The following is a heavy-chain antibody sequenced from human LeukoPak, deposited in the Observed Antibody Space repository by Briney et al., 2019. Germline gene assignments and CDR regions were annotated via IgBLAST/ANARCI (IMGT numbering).Heavy chain of an antibody. CDR1: GYPFTSYG. J-gene: IGHJ4*02. V-gene: IGHV1-18*01. D-gene: IGHD2/OR15-2a*01. Sequence: ASVKVSCKASGYPFTSYGLTWVRQTPGQGLQWMGWIAAYNGDTNYAQIFQGRISMTTDTSTNTGYIELRSLTSDDTAVYYCAREDSNSENFWGQGTLVTVSS. CDR3: AREDSNSENF. CDR2: IAAYNGDT.